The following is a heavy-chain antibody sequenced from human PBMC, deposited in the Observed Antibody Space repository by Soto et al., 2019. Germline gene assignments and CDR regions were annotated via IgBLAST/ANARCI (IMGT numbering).Heavy chain of an antibody. CDR3: ARGDDLIAAAGNLYYYYGMDV. D-gene: IGHD6-13*01. Sequence: ASVKVSCKASGYTFTGYYMHWVRQAPGQGLEWMGWISPNSGGTNYAQKFQGRVTMTRDTSISTAYMELSRLRSDDTAVYYCARGDDLIAAAGNLYYYYGMDVWGQGTTVTVSS. V-gene: IGHV1-2*02. J-gene: IGHJ6*02. CDR1: GYTFTGYY. CDR2: ISPNSGGT.